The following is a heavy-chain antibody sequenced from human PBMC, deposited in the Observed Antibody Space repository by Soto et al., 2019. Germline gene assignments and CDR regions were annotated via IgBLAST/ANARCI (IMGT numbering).Heavy chain of an antibody. CDR3: AKGIVLGVSAADY. V-gene: IGHV3-66*01. CDR2: ITSGGDT. D-gene: IGHD2-2*01. J-gene: IGHJ4*02. Sequence: EVQLVESGGGLVQPGGSLRLSCAASGFIVSTNHVNWVRQAPGKGLEWVSVITSGGDTFYAASVKGRFTISRDNSKNTVYLQMNSLRADDTAMYYFAKGIVLGVSAADYWGQGTLVTVSS. CDR1: GFIVSTNH.